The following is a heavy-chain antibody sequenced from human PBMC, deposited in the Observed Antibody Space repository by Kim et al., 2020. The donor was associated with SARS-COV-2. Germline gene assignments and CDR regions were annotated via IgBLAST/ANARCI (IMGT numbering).Heavy chain of an antibody. J-gene: IGHJ4*02. Sequence: GGSLRLSCAASGFTFNIYGMHWVRQAPGKGLDWVAVISNSGQTPYYADSVKGRFTISRDNSKNTLYRQMDSLRTEDTAVYYCAKEGYASGTYYRPDFDSWGPGTLAT. CDR3: AKEGYASGTYYRPDFDS. CDR2: ISNSGQTP. CDR1: GFTFNIYG. V-gene: IGHV3-30*18. D-gene: IGHD3-10*01.